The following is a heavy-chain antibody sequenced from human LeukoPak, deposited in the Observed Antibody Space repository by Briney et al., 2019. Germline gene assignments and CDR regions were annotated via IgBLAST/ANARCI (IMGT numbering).Heavy chain of an antibody. CDR2: IYHSGST. J-gene: IGHJ4*02. V-gene: IGHV4-30-2*01. Sequence: PSETLSLTCAVSGGSISSGGYSWSWIRQPPGKGLEWIGYIYHSGSTYYNPSLKSRVTISVDRSKNQFSLKLSSVTAADTAVYYCAREVRGSGSDYFDYWGQGTLVTVSS. CDR1: GGSISSGGYS. D-gene: IGHD3-10*01. CDR3: AREVRGSGSDYFDY.